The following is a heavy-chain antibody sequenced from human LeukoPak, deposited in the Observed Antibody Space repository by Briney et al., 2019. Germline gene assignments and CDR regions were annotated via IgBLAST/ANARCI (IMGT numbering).Heavy chain of an antibody. Sequence: SQTLSLTCAISGDSVSSNSAAWNWIRQSPSRGLEWLGRTYYRSKWYNDYAVSVKSRITINPDTSKNQFSLQLNSVTPEDTAVYYCARDTVATLDFWSGYQNGGFDYWGQGTLVTVSS. D-gene: IGHD3-3*01. V-gene: IGHV6-1*01. CDR1: GDSVSSNSAA. J-gene: IGHJ4*02. CDR3: ARDTVATLDFWSGYQNGGFDY. CDR2: TYYRSKWYN.